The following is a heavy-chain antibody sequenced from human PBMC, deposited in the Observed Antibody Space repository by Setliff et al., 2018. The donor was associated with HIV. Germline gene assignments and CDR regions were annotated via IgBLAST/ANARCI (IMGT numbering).Heavy chain of an antibody. CDR1: GYTFTSYY. J-gene: IGHJ5*02. D-gene: IGHD1-1*01. CDR3: VAGTFS. Sequence: ASVKVSCKASGYTFTSYYMHWVRQAPGQGLEWMGIINPSSGSTTYAQKFQGRVTMTRDTSTSTVYMELNSLKSEDTAIYFCVAGTFSWGQGTLVTVS. V-gene: IGHV1-46*01. CDR2: INPSSGST.